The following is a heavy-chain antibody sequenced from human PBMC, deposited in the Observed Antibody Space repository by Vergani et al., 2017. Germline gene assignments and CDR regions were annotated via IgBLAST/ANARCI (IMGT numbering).Heavy chain of an antibody. CDR3: AXRRSYYDSSGYNDYYFDY. CDR1: GYSFTSYW. V-gene: IGHV5-51*01. J-gene: IGHJ4*02. CDR2: IYPGDSDT. D-gene: IGHD3-22*01. Sequence: EVQLVQSGAEVKKPGESLKISCKGSGYSFTSYWIGWVRQMPGKGLEWMGIIYPGDSDTRYSPSFQGQVTISADKAISTAYLQWSSLKASDTAMYYCAXRRSYYDSSGYNDYYFDYWGQGTLVTVSS.